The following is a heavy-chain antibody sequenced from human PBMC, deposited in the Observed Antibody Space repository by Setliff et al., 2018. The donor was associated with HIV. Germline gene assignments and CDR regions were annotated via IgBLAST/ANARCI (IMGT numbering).Heavy chain of an antibody. D-gene: IGHD3-3*01. CDR2: ISAYNGNT. CDR1: GYTFSSYG. J-gene: IGHJ3*02. V-gene: IGHV1-18*01. CDR3: ARGYYNFWSGYYDSRFPNPMEAFDI. Sequence: GASVKVSCKASGYTFSSYGISWVRQAPGPGVEWMGWISAYNGNTNYAQKLQGRVTMTTDTSTSTAYMELRSLRSDDTAVYYCARGYYNFWSGYYDSRFPNPMEAFDIWGQGTMVTVSS.